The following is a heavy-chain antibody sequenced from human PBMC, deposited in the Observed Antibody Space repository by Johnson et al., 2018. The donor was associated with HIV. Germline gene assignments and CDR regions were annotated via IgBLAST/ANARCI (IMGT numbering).Heavy chain of an antibody. V-gene: IGHV3-20*04. D-gene: IGHD1-26*01. CDR3: ARGEWELNAGHGFDI. Sequence: VQLVESGGGVVQPGRSLRLSCAASGFTFSSYAIHWVRQVPGKGLEWVSGINWNGGSTGYADSVKGRFTISRDNAKNSLYLQMNSLRAEYTAFYYCARGEWELNAGHGFDIWGQGTMVTVSS. CDR2: INWNGGST. J-gene: IGHJ3*02. CDR1: GFTFSSYA.